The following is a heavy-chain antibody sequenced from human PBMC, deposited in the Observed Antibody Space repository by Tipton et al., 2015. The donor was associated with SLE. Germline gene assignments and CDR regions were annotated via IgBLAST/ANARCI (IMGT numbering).Heavy chain of an antibody. Sequence: TLSLTCAVSGGSISSGNWWIWVRQPPGKGLEWIGEIYHSGSTNYNPSLKSRVTISVDKSKSHFSLNLSSVTAADTAVYYCAREGPARNNRFDPWGQGTLVTVSS. CDR1: GGSISSGNW. V-gene: IGHV4-4*02. J-gene: IGHJ5*02. CDR3: AREGPARNNRFDP. CDR2: IYHSGST. D-gene: IGHD2-2*01.